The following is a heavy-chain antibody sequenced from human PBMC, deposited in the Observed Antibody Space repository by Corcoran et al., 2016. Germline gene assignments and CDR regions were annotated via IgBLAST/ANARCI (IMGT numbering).Heavy chain of an antibody. D-gene: IGHD5-18*01. CDR2: IYYSGDI. Sequence: QVQLQESGPGLVKPSETLSLTCTVSGDSVGSPSYYWSWIRQPPGKGLECIGYIYYSGDINYNPSLKSRVTISMDTSKNQLSLKLTSVTAADTAVYYCARTARLVDIWGQGTMVTVSS. V-gene: IGHV4-61*01. CDR1: GDSVGSPSYY. CDR3: ARTARLVDI. J-gene: IGHJ3*02.